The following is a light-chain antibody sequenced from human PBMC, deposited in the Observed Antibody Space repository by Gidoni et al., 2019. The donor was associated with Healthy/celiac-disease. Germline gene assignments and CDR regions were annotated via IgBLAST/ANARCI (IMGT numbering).Light chain of an antibody. CDR2: SDN. J-gene: IGLJ3*02. CDR1: SSNCGSKP. CDR3: TAWDVGLNGWV. Sequence: QSVLTPPPSASGTPGQVVTISCAGSSSNCGSKPVNWYQHLPGTAPKVLISSDNQRPSGVPDRFSGSKSGTSASLAISGLQSGDEGDYYCTAWDVGLNGWVFGGGTKLTVL. V-gene: IGLV1-44*01.